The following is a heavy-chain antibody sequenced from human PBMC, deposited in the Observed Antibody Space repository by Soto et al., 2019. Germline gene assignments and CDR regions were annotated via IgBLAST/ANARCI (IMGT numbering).Heavy chain of an antibody. Sequence: GGSLRLSCAASGFTFSSYAMHWVRQAPGKGLEWVAVISYDGSNKYYADSVKGRFTISRDNSKNTLYLQMNSLRAEDTAVYYCARDGFDELPTPGFDYWGQGTLVTVSS. V-gene: IGHV3-30-3*01. D-gene: IGHD2-15*01. J-gene: IGHJ4*02. CDR3: ARDGFDELPTPGFDY. CDR2: ISYDGSNK. CDR1: GFTFSSYA.